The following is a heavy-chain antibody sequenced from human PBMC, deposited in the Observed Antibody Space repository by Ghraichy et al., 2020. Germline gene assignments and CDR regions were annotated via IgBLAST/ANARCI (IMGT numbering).Heavy chain of an antibody. D-gene: IGHD2-2*02. CDR3: ARDGCSSTSCYTENFDY. CDR2: ISSSSSTI. J-gene: IGHJ4*02. CDR1: GFTFSSYS. Sequence: GGSLRLSCAASGFTFSSYSMNWVRQAPGKGLEWVSYISSSSSTIYYADSVKGRFTISRDNAKNSLYLQMNSLRAEDTAVYYCARDGCSSTSCYTENFDYWGQGTLVTVSS. V-gene: IGHV3-48*01.